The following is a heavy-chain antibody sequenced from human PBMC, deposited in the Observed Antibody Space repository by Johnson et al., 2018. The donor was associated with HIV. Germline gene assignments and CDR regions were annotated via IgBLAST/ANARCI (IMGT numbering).Heavy chain of an antibody. Sequence: FTFSNAWMSWVRQAPGKGLEWVSRIKSKTDGGTTDYAAPVKGRFSISRDDSKNTLYLQMNSLKTEDTAVYYCVRGLLWFGELLEAFDIWGQGTMVTVSS. CDR1: FTFSNAW. CDR2: IKSKTDGGTT. V-gene: IGHV3-15*01. J-gene: IGHJ3*02. D-gene: IGHD3-10*01. CDR3: VRGLLWFGELLEAFDI.